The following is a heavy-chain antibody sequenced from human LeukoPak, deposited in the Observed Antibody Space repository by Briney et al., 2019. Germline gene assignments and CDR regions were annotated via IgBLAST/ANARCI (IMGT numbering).Heavy chain of an antibody. CDR1: GFTFSSYS. D-gene: IGHD2-15*01. Sequence: GGSLRLSCAASGFTFSSYSMNWVRQAPGKGLEWVSSISSSSSYIYYADSVKGRFTISRDNAKNSLYLQMNSLRAEDTAVYYCARDSLVVAATYYYYYMDVWGKGSTVTVSS. CDR3: ARDSLVVAATYYYYYMDV. J-gene: IGHJ6*03. CDR2: ISSSSSYI. V-gene: IGHV3-21*01.